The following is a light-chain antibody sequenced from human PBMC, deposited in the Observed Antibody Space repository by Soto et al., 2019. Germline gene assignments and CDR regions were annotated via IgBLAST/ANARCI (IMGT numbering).Light chain of an antibody. V-gene: IGKV3-11*01. Sequence: EIVLTQSPATLSLSPGEGATLSCRASQSVVTYLAWYQQKAGQPPSLLIYDASNRTTGIPARFSGSGSGTDFTLTISSLDPEYFEVYYCQQRATGPLTFGGGTKVE. CDR3: QQRATGPLT. J-gene: IGKJ4*01. CDR1: QSVVTY. CDR2: DAS.